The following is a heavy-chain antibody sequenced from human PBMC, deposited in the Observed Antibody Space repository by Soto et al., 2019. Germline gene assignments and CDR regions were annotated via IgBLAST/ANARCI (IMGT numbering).Heavy chain of an antibody. D-gene: IGHD5-12*01. CDR3: ARDGTQPFSGYDYVLLDY. CDR1: GFTFSSYS. CDR2: FRSGGDDETT. V-gene: IGHV3-23*01. J-gene: IGHJ4*02. Sequence: EVQLLESGGGLVQPGGSLRLSCAASGFTFSSYSMSWVRQAPGKGLEWVSGFRSGGDDETTYYADAVRGRFTISRDNSKNTLYLQMNSLRAEDTAVYYCARDGTQPFSGYDYVLLDYWGQGTLVTVSS.